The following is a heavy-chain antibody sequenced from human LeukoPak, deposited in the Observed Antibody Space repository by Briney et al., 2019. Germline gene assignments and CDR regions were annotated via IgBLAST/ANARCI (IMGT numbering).Heavy chain of an antibody. J-gene: IGHJ4*02. D-gene: IGHD5-18*01. CDR1: GFTFSSYS. V-gene: IGHV3-21*01. CDR2: ISSSSSYI. Sequence: GGSLRLSCAASGFTFSSYSMNWVRQAPGKGLEWVSSISSSSSYIYYADSVKGRFTISRDNAKNSLYLQMNSLRAEDTAVYYCATSVDTALVRYFDYWGQGTLVTVSS. CDR3: ATSVDTALVRYFDY.